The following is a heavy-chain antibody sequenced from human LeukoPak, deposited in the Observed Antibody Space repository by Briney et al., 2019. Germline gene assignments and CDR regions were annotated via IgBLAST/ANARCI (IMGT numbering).Heavy chain of an antibody. D-gene: IGHD3-10*01. V-gene: IGHV1-69*04. J-gene: IGHJ6*02. CDR2: IIPILDIA. Sequence: SVKVSCKASGGTSSSYAISWVRQAPGQGLECMGRIIPILDIATYAQKFQGRVTITADKSTSTAYMELSSLSSEDTAVYYCARDQGVTDPPPYGLDVWGQGTTVTVSS. CDR3: ARDQGVTDPPPYGLDV. CDR1: GGTSSSYA.